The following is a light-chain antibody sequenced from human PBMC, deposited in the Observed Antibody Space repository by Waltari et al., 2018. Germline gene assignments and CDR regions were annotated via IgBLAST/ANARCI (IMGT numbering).Light chain of an antibody. V-gene: IGLV2-11*01. Sequence: QSALTQPRSVSGSPGQPVTISCAATGSDVGDFNFVSWYQQHPGKAPKLVIFDVTKRPSGVPDRFSGSKSGTSASLTVSGLQAEDEADYYCCSYAGIWVFGGGTKLTVL. CDR2: DVT. J-gene: IGLJ3*02. CDR3: CSYAGIWV. CDR1: GSDVGDFNF.